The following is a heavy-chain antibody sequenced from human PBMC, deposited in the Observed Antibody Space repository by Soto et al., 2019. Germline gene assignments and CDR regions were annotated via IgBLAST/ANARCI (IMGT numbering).Heavy chain of an antibody. J-gene: IGHJ4*02. Sequence: GVSLRLSCAASGFTFSSYAMSWVRQAPGKGLEWVSAISGSGGSTYYADSVKGRFTISRDNSKNTLYLQMNSLRAEDTAVYYCARVFGDVSGYDGYWGQGTLVTVSS. CDR2: ISGSGGST. CDR3: ARVFGDVSGYDGY. D-gene: IGHD5-12*01. V-gene: IGHV3-23*01. CDR1: GFTFSSYA.